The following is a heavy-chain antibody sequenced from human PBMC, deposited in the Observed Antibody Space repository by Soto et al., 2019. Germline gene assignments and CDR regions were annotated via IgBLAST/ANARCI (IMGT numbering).Heavy chain of an antibody. CDR3: ARGRTNVIFGVVIRGYYYYGMDV. V-gene: IGHV1-8*01. D-gene: IGHD3-3*01. CDR1: GYTFTSYD. Sequence: ASVKVSCKASGYTFTSYDINWARQATGQGLEWMGWMNPNSGNTGYAQKFQGRVTMTRNTSINTAYMELSSLRSEDTAVYYCARGRTNVIFGVVIRGYYYYGMDVWGQGTTVTVSS. J-gene: IGHJ6*02. CDR2: MNPNSGNT.